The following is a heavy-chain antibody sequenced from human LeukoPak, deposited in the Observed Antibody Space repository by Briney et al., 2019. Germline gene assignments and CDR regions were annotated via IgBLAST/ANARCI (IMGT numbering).Heavy chain of an antibody. CDR1: GGSFSGYY. Sequence: SETLSLTCAVYGGSFSGYYWSWIRQPPGKGLEWIGEINHSGSTNYNPSLKSRVTISVDTSKNQFSLKLSSVTAADTAVYYCARPSERRGTTYYYGSGSYPHWGQGTQVTVSS. D-gene: IGHD3-10*01. CDR2: INHSGST. J-gene: IGHJ4*02. CDR3: ARPSERRGTTYYYGSGSYPH. V-gene: IGHV4-34*01.